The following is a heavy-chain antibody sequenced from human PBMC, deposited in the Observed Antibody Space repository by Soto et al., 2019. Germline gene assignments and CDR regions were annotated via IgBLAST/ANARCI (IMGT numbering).Heavy chain of an antibody. J-gene: IGHJ4*02. D-gene: IGHD3-3*01. CDR1: GGSFSGYY. CDR3: AREDYDFWSGYYFDY. Sequence: QVQLQQWGAGLLKPSETLSLTCAVYGGSFSGYYWSWIRQPPGKGLEWIGEINHSGSTNYNPSLKSLVTISVDTSKNQFSLKLSSVTAADTAVYYCAREDYDFWSGYYFDYWGQGTLVTVSS. V-gene: IGHV4-34*01. CDR2: INHSGST.